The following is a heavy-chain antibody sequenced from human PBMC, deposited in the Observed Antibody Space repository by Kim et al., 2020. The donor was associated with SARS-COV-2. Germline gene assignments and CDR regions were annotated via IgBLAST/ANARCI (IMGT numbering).Heavy chain of an antibody. CDR3: ARGGETSSGWTAPFYY. CDR2: INHSGST. CDR1: GGSFSGYY. D-gene: IGHD6-19*01. V-gene: IGHV4-34*01. Sequence: SETLSLTCAVYGGSFSGYYWSWIRQPPGKGLEWIGEINHSGSTNYNPSLKSRVTISVDTSKNQFSLKLSSVTAADTAVYYCARGGETSSGWTAPFYYWGQGTLVTVSS. J-gene: IGHJ4*02.